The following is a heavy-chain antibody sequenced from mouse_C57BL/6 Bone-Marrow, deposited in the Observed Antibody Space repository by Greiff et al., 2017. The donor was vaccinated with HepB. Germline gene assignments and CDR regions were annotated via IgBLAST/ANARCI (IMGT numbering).Heavy chain of an antibody. Sequence: EVNVVESGGGLVKPGGSLKLSCAASGFTFSDYGMHWVRQAPEKGLEWVAYISSGSSTNYYADTVKGRFTISRDNAKNTLFLQMTSLRSEDTAMYYCANRDGAMDYWGQGTSVTVSS. CDR2: ISSGSSTN. D-gene: IGHD3-1*01. V-gene: IGHV5-17*01. J-gene: IGHJ4*01. CDR3: ANRDGAMDY. CDR1: GFTFSDYG.